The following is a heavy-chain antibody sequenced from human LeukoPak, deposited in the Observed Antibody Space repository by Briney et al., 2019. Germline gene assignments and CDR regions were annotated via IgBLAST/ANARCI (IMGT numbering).Heavy chain of an antibody. D-gene: IGHD6-19*01. Sequence: GGSLRLSCAASGFTVSSNYMSWVRQAPGKGLEWVSVIYSGGSTYYADSVKGRFTISRDNSKNTLYLQMNSLRAEDTAVYYCASRYSSGWYALGFQHWGQGTLVTVSS. V-gene: IGHV3-66*01. J-gene: IGHJ1*01. CDR2: IYSGGST. CDR1: GFTVSSNY. CDR3: ASRYSSGWYALGFQH.